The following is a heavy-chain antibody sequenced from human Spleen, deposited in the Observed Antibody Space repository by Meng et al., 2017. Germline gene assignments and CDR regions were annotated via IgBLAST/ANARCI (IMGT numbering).Heavy chain of an antibody. Sequence: QLQQWGAGLLMPSEALSLTFVVSGGSFSDYYWSWIRQPPGKGLEWIGEINHSGSTNYNPSLESRATISVDTSQNNLSLKLSSVTAADSAVYYCARGPTTMAHDFDYWGQGTLVTVSS. CDR3: ARGPTTMAHDFDY. D-gene: IGHD4-11*01. J-gene: IGHJ4*02. V-gene: IGHV4-34*01. CDR2: INHSGST. CDR1: GGSFSDYY.